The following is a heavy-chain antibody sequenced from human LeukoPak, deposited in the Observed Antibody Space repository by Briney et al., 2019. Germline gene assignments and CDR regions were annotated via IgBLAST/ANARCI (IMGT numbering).Heavy chain of an antibody. CDR2: IHYSGNT. Sequence: SETLSLTCTGSGGSISGHYWSWIRQSPGKGLEWIGFIHYSGNTNSNPSLRSRVTISMDTSKNHFSLKISSVTAADTAVYYCGRQVEGNWFALGFDYWGQGTLVSVSS. CDR3: GRQVEGNWFALGFDY. D-gene: IGHD1-1*01. CDR1: GGSISGHY. V-gene: IGHV4-59*11. J-gene: IGHJ4*02.